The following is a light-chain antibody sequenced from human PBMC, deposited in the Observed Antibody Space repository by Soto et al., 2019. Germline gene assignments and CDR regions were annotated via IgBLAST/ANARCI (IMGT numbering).Light chain of an antibody. CDR2: DAS. V-gene: IGKV3-11*01. CDR1: QSVTSY. CDR3: QQRSSWPLT. Sequence: EIVLTQSPATLSLSPWERATLSCWASQSVTSYLAWYQQKPGQAPRLLIYDASNRATGIPARFSGSGSGTDFTLTISSLEPEDFAVYYCQQRSSWPLTFGGGTKVDIK. J-gene: IGKJ4*01.